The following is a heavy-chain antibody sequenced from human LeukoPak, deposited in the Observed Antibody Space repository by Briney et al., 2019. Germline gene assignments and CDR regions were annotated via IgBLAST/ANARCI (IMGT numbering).Heavy chain of an antibody. CDR1: GITFSSYG. CDR3: AKLSGNNADPLP. V-gene: IGHV3-23*01. J-gene: IGHJ5*02. Sequence: GGSLRLSWGAPGITFSSYGMNWVRQAPGKGLEWVSGISGSGGSTYYADSVKGRFTITRDDSKNTLYLQMNNLRAEDTAVYYCAKLSGNNADPLPWGQGTLVTVSS. CDR2: ISGSGGST. D-gene: IGHD1/OR15-1a*01.